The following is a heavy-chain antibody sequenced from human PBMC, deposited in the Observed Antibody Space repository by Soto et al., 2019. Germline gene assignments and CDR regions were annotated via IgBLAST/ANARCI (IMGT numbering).Heavy chain of an antibody. Sequence: PSETLSLTCTVSGVTISSAAYYWSWISQHPGKGLEWIGYISHSGSTYYNPSLKSRVIISVDTSKNQFSLSLTSVTAADTAVYYCAREYTYGSNFFDCWGQGALVTVSS. CDR3: AREYTYGSNFFDC. D-gene: IGHD2-2*02. CDR2: ISHSGST. J-gene: IGHJ4*02. V-gene: IGHV4-31*03. CDR1: GVTISSAAYY.